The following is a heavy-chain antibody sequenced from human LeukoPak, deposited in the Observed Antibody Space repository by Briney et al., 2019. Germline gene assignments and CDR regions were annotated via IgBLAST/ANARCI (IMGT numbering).Heavy chain of an antibody. CDR3: ARAVFSGSYYYYSYMDV. V-gene: IGHV3-7*01. CDR2: IKEDGSEK. J-gene: IGHJ6*03. D-gene: IGHD1-26*01. Sequence: GGSLRLSCAASGFAFNDYWMSWVRQGPGTGLEWVANIKEDGSEKYYVDSVKGRLTISRDNAKNSLYLQMNSLRAEDTAVFYCARAVFSGSYYYYSYMDVWGKGTTVTVFS. CDR1: GFAFNDYW.